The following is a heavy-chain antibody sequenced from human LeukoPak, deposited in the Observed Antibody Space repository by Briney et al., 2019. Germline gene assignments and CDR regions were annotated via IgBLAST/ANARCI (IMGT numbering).Heavy chain of an antibody. V-gene: IGHV4-59*01. CDR1: GASISSYY. CDR2: MSYSGST. J-gene: IGHJ4*02. D-gene: IGHD3-9*01. Sequence: TSETLSLTCTVSGASISSYYWSWIRQPPGKGLEWIWCMSYSGSTNYNPPLKSRVTISLDTSKNQLSLKLSSVTAADTAVYYCARASPDYDILTGPLDYWGLGTLVTVSS. CDR3: ARASPDYDILTGPLDY.